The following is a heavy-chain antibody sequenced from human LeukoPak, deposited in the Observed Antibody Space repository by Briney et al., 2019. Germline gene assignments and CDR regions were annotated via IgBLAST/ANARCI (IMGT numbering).Heavy chain of an antibody. V-gene: IGHV3-21*01. CDR3: ARDPSNYYFDY. CDR2: ISSSSTYI. D-gene: IGHD4/OR15-4a*01. J-gene: IGHJ4*02. CDR1: GFTFSTYA. Sequence: NAGGSLRLSCAASGFTFSTYAMNWVRQAPGKGLEWVSSISSSSTYIYYADSVKGRFTISRDNAQNSLYLQMNSLRAEDTAVYHCARDPSNYYFDYWGQGTLVTVSS.